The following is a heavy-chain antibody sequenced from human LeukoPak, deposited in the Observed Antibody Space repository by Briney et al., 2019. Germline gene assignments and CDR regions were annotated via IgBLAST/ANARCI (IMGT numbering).Heavy chain of an antibody. D-gene: IGHD2-8*02. CDR3: ARGFGYCTGGVCYWGYYYYYMDV. Sequence: PSQTLSLTCAVSGGSISSGGYSWSWIRQPPGKGLEWIGYINHSGSTNYNPSLKSRVTISVDTSKNQFSLKLSSVTAADTAVYYCARGFGYCTGGVCYWGYYYYYMDVWGKGTTVTVSS. V-gene: IGHV4-30-2*01. CDR1: GGSISSGGYS. J-gene: IGHJ6*03. CDR2: INHSGST.